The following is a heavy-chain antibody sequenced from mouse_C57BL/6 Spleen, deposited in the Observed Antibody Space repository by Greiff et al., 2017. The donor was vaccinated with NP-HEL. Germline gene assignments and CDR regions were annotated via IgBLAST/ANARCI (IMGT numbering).Heavy chain of an antibody. V-gene: IGHV1-26*01. CDR3: ARGPYGSKAWFAY. CDR1: GYTFTDYY. CDR2: INPNNGGT. Sequence: VQLKQSGPELVKPGASVKISCKASGYTFTDYYMNWVKQSHGKSLEWIGDINPNNGGTSYNQKFKGKATLTVDKSSSTAYMELRSLTSEDSAVYYCARGPYGSKAWFAYWGQGTLVTVSA. D-gene: IGHD1-1*01. J-gene: IGHJ3*01.